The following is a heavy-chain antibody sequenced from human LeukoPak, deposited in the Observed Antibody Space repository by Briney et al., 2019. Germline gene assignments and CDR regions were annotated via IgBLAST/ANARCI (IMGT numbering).Heavy chain of an antibody. CDR1: GYTFTTYG. J-gene: IGHJ4*02. D-gene: IGHD5-18*01. V-gene: IGHV1-18*01. CDR3: ARDKQLWPDY. Sequence: ASVKVSRKASGYTFTTYGISWVRQAPGQGLEWMGWISTYNGNTNYAQKLQGRVTMTTDTSTSTAYMELRSLRSDDTALYYCARDKQLWPDYWGQGTLVTVSS. CDR2: ISTYNGNT.